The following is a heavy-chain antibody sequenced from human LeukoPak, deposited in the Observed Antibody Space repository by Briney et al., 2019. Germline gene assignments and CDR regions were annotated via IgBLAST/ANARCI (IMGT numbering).Heavy chain of an antibody. J-gene: IGHJ4*02. CDR1: GYTSTSYD. D-gene: IGHD1-20*01. CDR2: MNPNSGNT. CDR3: ARVGSITGTKGFFGY. V-gene: IGHV1-8*01. Sequence: ASVKVSCKASGYTSTSYDINWVRQATGQGLEWMGWMNPNSGNTGYAQKFQGIVTMTRNTSISTAYMELSSLRSEDTAVYYCARVGSITGTKGFFGYWGQGTLVTVSS.